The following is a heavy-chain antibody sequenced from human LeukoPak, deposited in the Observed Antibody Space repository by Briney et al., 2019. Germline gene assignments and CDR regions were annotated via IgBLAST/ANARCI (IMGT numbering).Heavy chain of an antibody. CDR3: ARAPYSYDSSGYYRALDY. CDR2: ISAYNGNT. CDR1: GYTFTSYG. D-gene: IGHD3-22*01. V-gene: IGHV1-18*01. Sequence: ASVKVSCKASGYTFTSYGISWVRQAPGQGLEWMGWISAYNGNTKYAQKLQDRVTMTTDTSTTTAYMELRSLRSDDTAVYYCARAPYSYDSSGYYRALDYWGQGTLVTVPS. J-gene: IGHJ4*02.